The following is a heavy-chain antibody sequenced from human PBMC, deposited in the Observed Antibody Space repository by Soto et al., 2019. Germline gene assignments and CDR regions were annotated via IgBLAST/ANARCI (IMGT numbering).Heavy chain of an antibody. D-gene: IGHD6-13*01. CDR2: IYDDGDS. Sequence: SETLSLTCTVSGVSVSRTYLTWIRQPPGKGLEWIGYIYDDGDSNHNPFLKSRVSMSVDTSKNQFSLKLSSVTAADTAVYYCARGRKEYSSSWYVDWGQGTLVTVSS. CDR3: ARGRKEYSSSWYVD. J-gene: IGHJ4*02. V-gene: IGHV4-59*02. CDR1: GVSVSRTY.